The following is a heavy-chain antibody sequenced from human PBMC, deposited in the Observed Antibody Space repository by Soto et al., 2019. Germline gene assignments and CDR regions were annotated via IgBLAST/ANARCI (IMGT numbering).Heavy chain of an antibody. V-gene: IGHV1-8*01. J-gene: IGHJ6*02. Sequence: QVQLVQSGAEVKKPGASVKVSCKASGYTFTSYDINWVRQATGQGLEWMGWMNPNSGNTGYAQKCQGRVTMXXXTXXSTAYMELSSLRSEDTAVYYCARVKQSDYYYGMDVWGQGTTVTVSS. CDR1: GYTFTSYD. CDR3: ARVKQSDYYYGMDV. CDR2: MNPNSGNT. D-gene: IGHD4-4*01.